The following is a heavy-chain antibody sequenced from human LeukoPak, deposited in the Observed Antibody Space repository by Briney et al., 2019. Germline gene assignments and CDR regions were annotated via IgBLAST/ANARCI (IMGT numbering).Heavy chain of an antibody. CDR2: IYYSGST. D-gene: IGHD2-15*01. Sequence: SETLSLTCPVSGGSISSGGYYWSWIRQHPGKGLEWIGYIYYSGSTYYNPSLKSRVTISVDTSKNQFSLKLSSVTAADTAVYYCAAQDVNWFDPWGQGTLVTVSS. V-gene: IGHV4-31*03. CDR3: AAQDVNWFDP. J-gene: IGHJ5*02. CDR1: GGSISSGGYY.